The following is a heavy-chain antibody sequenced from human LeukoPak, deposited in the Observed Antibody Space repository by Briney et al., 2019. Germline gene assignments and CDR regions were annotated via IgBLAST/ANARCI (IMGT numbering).Heavy chain of an antibody. CDR3: ARDYYGSGTYSAFDI. CDR2: IYSGGIT. J-gene: IGHJ3*02. V-gene: IGHV3-53*01. CDR1: GFTVSSNY. D-gene: IGHD3-10*01. Sequence: GGSLRLSCAASGFTVSSNYMTWVRQAPGKGLEWVSVIYSGGITYYADSVKGRFTISRDNSENTLYLQMNSLRAEDTAVYYCARDYYGSGTYSAFDIWGQGTMVTVSS.